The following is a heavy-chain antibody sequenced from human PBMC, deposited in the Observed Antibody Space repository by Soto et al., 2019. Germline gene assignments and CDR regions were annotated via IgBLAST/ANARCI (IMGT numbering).Heavy chain of an antibody. CDR3: VRGASLNFVY. CDR2: LNGGST. Sequence: LNGGSTGYADSVKGRFTISRDNAKNSLYLQMNSLRAEDTAFYYCVRGASLNFVYWGQGTLVTVSS. V-gene: IGHV3-20*03. J-gene: IGHJ4*02. D-gene: IGHD1-26*01.